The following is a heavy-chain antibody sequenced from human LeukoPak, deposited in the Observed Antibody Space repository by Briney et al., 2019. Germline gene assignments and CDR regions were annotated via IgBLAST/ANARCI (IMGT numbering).Heavy chain of an antibody. CDR1: GGSFRGYY. CDR2: INHSGCT. V-gene: IGHV4-34*01. Sequence: PSETLPLTCAVYGGSFRGYYWSWIRQPPGKRLEWIGEINHSGCTNYNPSLKSRVTISVDTSKNQFSLKLSSVTAADTAVYYCARELTLWSGYRNAFDIWGQGTMVTVSS. CDR3: ARELTLWSGYRNAFDI. D-gene: IGHD3-3*01. J-gene: IGHJ3*02.